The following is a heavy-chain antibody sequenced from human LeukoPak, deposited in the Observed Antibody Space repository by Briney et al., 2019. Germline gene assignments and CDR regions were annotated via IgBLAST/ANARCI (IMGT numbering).Heavy chain of an antibody. J-gene: IGHJ6*02. Sequence: SETLSLTCTVSGGSISSYYWSWIRQPPGKGLEWIGYIYYSGSTNYNPSLKSRVTISVDTSKNQFSLKLSSVTAADTAVYYCAGYCSSTSCYKRHYYYGMDVWGQGTTVTVSS. CDR1: GGSISSYY. D-gene: IGHD2-2*02. CDR3: AGYCSSTSCYKRHYYYGMDV. V-gene: IGHV4-59*12. CDR2: IYYSGST.